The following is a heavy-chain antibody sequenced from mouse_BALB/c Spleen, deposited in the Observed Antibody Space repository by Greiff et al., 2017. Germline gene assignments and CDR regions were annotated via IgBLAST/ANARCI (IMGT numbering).Heavy chain of an antibody. CDR3: AREITGSFAY. V-gene: IGHV2-9*02. CDR2: IWAGGST. D-gene: IGHD4-1*01. Sequence: VKLMESGPGPVAPSQSLSITCTVSGFSLTSYGVHWVRQPPGKGLEWLGVIWAGGSTNYNSALMSRLSISKDNSKSQVFLKMNSLQTDDTAMYYCAREITGSFAYWGQGTLVTVSA. J-gene: IGHJ3*01. CDR1: GFSLTSYG.